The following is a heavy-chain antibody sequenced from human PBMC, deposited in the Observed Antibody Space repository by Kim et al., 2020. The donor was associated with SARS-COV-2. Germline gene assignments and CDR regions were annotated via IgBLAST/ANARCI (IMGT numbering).Heavy chain of an antibody. D-gene: IGHD1-7*01. CDR3: AKAPTSVNWNYVVYYYYGMDV. V-gene: IGHV3-23*01. CDR1: GFTFSSYA. J-gene: IGHJ6*02. CDR2: ISGSGGST. Sequence: GGSLRLSCAASGFTFSSYAMSWVRQAPGKGLEWVSAISGSGGSTYYADSVKGRFTISRDNSKNTLYLQMNSLRAEDTAVYYCAKAPTSVNWNYVVYYYYGMDVWGQGTTVTVSS.